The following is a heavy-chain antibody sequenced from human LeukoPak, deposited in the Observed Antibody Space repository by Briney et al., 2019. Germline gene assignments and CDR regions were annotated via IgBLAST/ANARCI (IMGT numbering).Heavy chain of an antibody. CDR1: GFTFTNHG. CDR3: AKDRMNPVNY. V-gene: IGHV3-23*01. CDR2: ITGSGDRT. Sequence: GGSLRLSCAASGFTFTNHGMSWVRQALGKGLEWVSAITGSGDRTYYADSVKGRFTISRDNSKNTLYLQMNSLRAEGTALYYCAKDRMNPVNYWGQGTLVTVSS. J-gene: IGHJ4*02. D-gene: IGHD3-16*02.